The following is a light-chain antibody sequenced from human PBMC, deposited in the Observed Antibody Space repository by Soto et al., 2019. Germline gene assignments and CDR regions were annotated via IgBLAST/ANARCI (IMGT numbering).Light chain of an antibody. V-gene: IGKV3-15*01. Sequence: EIVMTQSPATLSVSPGERATLSCRASQSVSSNLAWYQQKPGQAPRLLIYGASTRATGIPARFSGSGSGTDITLTISSLQSEDFAVYYCQQYNNWPPGFTFGPGTKVDIK. CDR2: GAS. CDR3: QQYNNWPPGFT. CDR1: QSVSSN. J-gene: IGKJ3*01.